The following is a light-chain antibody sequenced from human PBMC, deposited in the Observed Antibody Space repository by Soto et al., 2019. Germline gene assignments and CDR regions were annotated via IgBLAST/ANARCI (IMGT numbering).Light chain of an antibody. CDR2: GAS. CDR3: QQYYNWPPYT. Sequence: IVMTQSPATLSVSPGERVTLSCRASETVSTNLAWFQQKPGQTPRLLIFGASTRATGIPTRFTGSGSETEFTLTIGSLLSEDLAVYYCQQYYNWPPYTFGQGTKLEIK. J-gene: IGKJ2*01. CDR1: ETVSTN. V-gene: IGKV3-15*01.